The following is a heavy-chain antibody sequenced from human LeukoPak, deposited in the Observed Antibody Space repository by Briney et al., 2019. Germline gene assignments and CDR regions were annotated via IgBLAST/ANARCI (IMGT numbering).Heavy chain of an antibody. V-gene: IGHV4-30-2*01. D-gene: IGHD6-13*01. Sequence: SETLSLTCAVSGGSISSGGYSWSWIRQPPGKGLEWIGYIYHSGGTYYNPSLKSRVTISVDTSKNQFSLKLSSVTAADTAVYYCARTYGSSGLGYFDLWGRGTLVTVSS. CDR3: ARTYGSSGLGYFDL. J-gene: IGHJ2*01. CDR2: IYHSGGT. CDR1: GGSISSGGYS.